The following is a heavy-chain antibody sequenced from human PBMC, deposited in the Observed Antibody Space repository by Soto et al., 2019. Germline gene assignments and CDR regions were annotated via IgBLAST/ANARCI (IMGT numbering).Heavy chain of an antibody. CDR1: GFTLSNYA. CDR2: ISGSGVTT. J-gene: IGHJ3*02. CDR3: DKDRDDIGLVDAGES. D-gene: IGHD2-15*01. Sequence: EMQLLESGGDLVQPGGSLRLSCAASGFTLSNYAMTWVRQAPGKGLEYISAISGSGVTTYYAGSMKGRFTISRNNSKNTLYLLRNRLTAEYTAVYCGDKDRDDIGLVDAGESWGQGTVVTVSS. V-gene: IGHV3-23*01.